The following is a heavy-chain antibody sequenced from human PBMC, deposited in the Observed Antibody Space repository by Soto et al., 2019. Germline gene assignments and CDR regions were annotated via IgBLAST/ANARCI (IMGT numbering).Heavy chain of an antibody. Sequence: SETLSLTCAVYGGSFSGYYWSWIRQPPGKGLEWIGEINHSGSTNYNPSLKSRVTISVDTSKNQFSLKLSSVTAADTAVYYCARSNWGSHGAFDIWGQGTMVTVSS. V-gene: IGHV4-34*01. J-gene: IGHJ3*02. CDR3: ARSNWGSHGAFDI. CDR2: INHSGST. D-gene: IGHD7-27*01. CDR1: GGSFSGYY.